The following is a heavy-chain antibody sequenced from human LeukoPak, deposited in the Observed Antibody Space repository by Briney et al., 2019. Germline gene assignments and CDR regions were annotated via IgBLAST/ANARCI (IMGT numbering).Heavy chain of an antibody. CDR2: INPNSGGT. D-gene: IGHD6-19*01. Sequence: GASVKVSCKASGYTFTGYYMHWVRQAPGQGLEWMGWINPNSGGTNYAQKFQGRVTMTRDTSISTAYMELSRLRSADTAVYYCARDRGYSSGLGYWGQGTLVTVSS. CDR1: GYTFTGYY. V-gene: IGHV1-2*02. J-gene: IGHJ4*02. CDR3: ARDRGYSSGLGY.